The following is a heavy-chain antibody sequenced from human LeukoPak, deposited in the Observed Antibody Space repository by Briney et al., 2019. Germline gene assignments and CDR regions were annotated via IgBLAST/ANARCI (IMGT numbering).Heavy chain of an antibody. Sequence: GSLRLSCAASGFTFSSYWMSWVRQAPGKGLEWIGEIYYSGSTNYNPSLKSRITISVDKSKNKFSLKLASVTAADTAVYYCARERSGSEIFARSFDIWGQGTMVTVPS. CDR3: ARERSGSEIFARSFDI. CDR1: GFTFSSYW. CDR2: IYYSGST. V-gene: IGHV4-4*02. J-gene: IGHJ3*02. D-gene: IGHD3-3*01.